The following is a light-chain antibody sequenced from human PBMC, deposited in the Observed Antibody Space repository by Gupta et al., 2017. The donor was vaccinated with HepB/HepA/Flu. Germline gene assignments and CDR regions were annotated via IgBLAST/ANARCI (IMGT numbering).Light chain of an antibody. Sequence: IVLTQSPGTLSLSPGERATLSCRASQTIRNNYVAWYQQKPGQAPRLLIYGASSRAIGVPDRFSGSGSGPDFTLIISRLEPGDSALYYCQQDRNSPFTFGRGTKVDIK. CDR1: QTIRNNY. CDR3: QQDRNSPFT. CDR2: GAS. J-gene: IGKJ4*01. V-gene: IGKV3-20*01.